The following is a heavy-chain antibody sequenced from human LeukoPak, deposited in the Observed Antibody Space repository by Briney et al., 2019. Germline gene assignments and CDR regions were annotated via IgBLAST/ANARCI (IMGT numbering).Heavy chain of an antibody. CDR2: INPNSGGT. V-gene: IGHV1-2*02. Sequence: ASVKVSCKAYGYTFTGYYIHWVRQAPGQGLEWMGWINPNSGGTNHAQKFQGRVTMTRDTSIRTAYMELSRLRSDDTAVYYCAREAVGAAALDYWGQGTLVTVSS. CDR1: GYTFTGYY. J-gene: IGHJ4*02. D-gene: IGHD1-26*01. CDR3: AREAVGAAALDY.